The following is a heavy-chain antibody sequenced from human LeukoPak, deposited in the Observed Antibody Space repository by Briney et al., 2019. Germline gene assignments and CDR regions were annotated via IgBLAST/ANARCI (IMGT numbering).Heavy chain of an antibody. Sequence: GGSLRLSCVVSGFTFSDHSMNWVRQAPGKGLEWVSSISGSNSYTYYRDSVKGRFTISRDNANNSLYLQMSSLRAEDTAIYYCARGFSSGTYSPTYYGMDVWGQGTTVTVSS. CDR2: ISGSNSYT. CDR1: GFTFSDHS. J-gene: IGHJ6*02. D-gene: IGHD3-10*01. V-gene: IGHV3-21*01. CDR3: ARGFSSGTYSPTYYGMDV.